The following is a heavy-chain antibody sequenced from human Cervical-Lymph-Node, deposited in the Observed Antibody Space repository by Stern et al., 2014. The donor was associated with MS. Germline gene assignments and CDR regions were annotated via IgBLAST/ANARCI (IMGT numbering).Heavy chain of an antibody. Sequence: QVQLQESGPGLVKPSQTLSLTCTVSGGSISSGNYYWSWIRQPAGKGLEWIGRIYTSGSTKYNPSLKSRVTISADTSKNRFSLKLSSVTAADTAVYYCAREAVAADNNWFDPWGQGTLVTVSS. CDR2: IYTSGST. D-gene: IGHD6-19*01. J-gene: IGHJ5*02. V-gene: IGHV4-61*02. CDR3: AREAVAADNNWFDP. CDR1: GGSISSGNYY.